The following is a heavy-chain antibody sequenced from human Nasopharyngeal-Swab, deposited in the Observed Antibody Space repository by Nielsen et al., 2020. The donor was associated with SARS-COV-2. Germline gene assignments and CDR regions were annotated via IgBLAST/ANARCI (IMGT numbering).Heavy chain of an antibody. V-gene: IGHV3-33*01. CDR2: ICYDGSKK. Sequence: GGSLRLSCAASGFTFTSYGMHWVRQAPGKGLEWVAVICYDGSKKYYADSVKGRFTISRDNSKNTLYLQMNSLRAEDTAVYYCARVRGYSGSYWDYYFDHWGQGTVVTVSS. CDR1: GFTFTSYG. D-gene: IGHD1-26*01. J-gene: IGHJ4*02. CDR3: ARVRGYSGSYWDYYFDH.